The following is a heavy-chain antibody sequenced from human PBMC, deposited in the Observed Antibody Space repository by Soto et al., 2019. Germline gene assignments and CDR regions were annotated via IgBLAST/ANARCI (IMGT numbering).Heavy chain of an antibody. J-gene: IGHJ5*02. CDR2: IIPVLAST. CDR1: AGTFPHYG. CDR3: ACNCANSLKNWLDP. Sequence: QVQLVQSGPEVRVPGSSVKVSCKASAGTFPHYGLSWVRQAPGQGLEWIGGIIPVLASTTYAQNFQGRVSIIADASTNTVSMELGSLRSDVTAVYYCACNCANSLKNWLDPWGQGTLVTVSS. D-gene: IGHD1-1*01. V-gene: IGHV1-69*01.